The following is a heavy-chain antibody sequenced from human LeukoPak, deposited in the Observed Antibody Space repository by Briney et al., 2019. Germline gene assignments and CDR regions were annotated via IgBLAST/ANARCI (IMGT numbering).Heavy chain of an antibody. Sequence: GGSLRLSCAASGFSVSSSYMSWVRQAPGKGLEWVSVIYSGGSTSYADSVKGRFTISRDNSENTLYLQMTSLRAEDTAVYYCVRCGSGSLAFDSWGQGTLLTVSS. J-gene: IGHJ4*02. D-gene: IGHD3-10*01. CDR3: VRCGSGSLAFDS. CDR1: GFSVSSSY. V-gene: IGHV3-53*01. CDR2: IYSGGST.